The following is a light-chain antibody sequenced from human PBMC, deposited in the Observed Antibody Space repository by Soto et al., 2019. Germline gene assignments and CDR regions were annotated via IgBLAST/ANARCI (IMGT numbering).Light chain of an antibody. Sequence: QSALTQPASASGSPGQSITISCTGTSSDVGGYNYVSWYQQHPGKAPKLMIYEVSNRPSGVSNRFSGSKSGNTASLTISGLQAEDEADYYCSSYTSSSTLENVFGTGTKVTVL. CDR2: EVS. CDR3: SSYTSSSTLENV. CDR1: SSDVGGYNY. J-gene: IGLJ1*01. V-gene: IGLV2-14*01.